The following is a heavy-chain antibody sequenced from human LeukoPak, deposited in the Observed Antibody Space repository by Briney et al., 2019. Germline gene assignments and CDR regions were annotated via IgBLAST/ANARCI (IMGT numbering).Heavy chain of an antibody. V-gene: IGHV3-7*01. CDR1: GFTYSNSW. D-gene: IGHD5-24*01. CDR3: ARHVNYNRCDY. J-gene: IGHJ4*02. Sequence: GGSLRLSCATSGFTYSNSWMAWVRQAPGKGLEWVANINPDGSEEYYSDSMNGRFSISRDNAKNSVYLQMNSLGAEDTAVYYCARHVNYNRCDYWGQGTLVTVSS. CDR2: INPDGSEE.